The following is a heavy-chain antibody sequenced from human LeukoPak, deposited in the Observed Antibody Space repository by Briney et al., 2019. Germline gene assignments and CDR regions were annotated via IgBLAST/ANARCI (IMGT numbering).Heavy chain of an antibody. CDR1: GFTFSNSA. D-gene: IGHD5-18*01. V-gene: IGHV3-23*01. Sequence: HPGGSLRLSCAASGFTFSNSALSWVRQAPGKGLEWVSDISGSGGSTYYADSAKGRFTISRDNSKNTLYLQMNSLRVEDTAVYYCAKRIQSAMATGYWGQGTLVTVSS. CDR2: ISGSGGST. J-gene: IGHJ4*02. CDR3: AKRIQSAMATGY.